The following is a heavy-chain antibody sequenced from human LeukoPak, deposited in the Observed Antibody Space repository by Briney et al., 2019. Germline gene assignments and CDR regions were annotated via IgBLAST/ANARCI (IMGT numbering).Heavy chain of an antibody. D-gene: IGHD4-17*01. J-gene: IGHJ3*02. V-gene: IGHV3-30-3*01. Sequence: GRSLRLSCAASGFTFSSYAMHWVRQAPGKGLEWVAVISYDGSNKYYADSVKGRFTISRDNSKNTLYLQMSSLRAEDTAVYYCARPATEIYGSDAFDIWGQGTMVTVSS. CDR1: GFTFSSYA. CDR2: ISYDGSNK. CDR3: ARPATEIYGSDAFDI.